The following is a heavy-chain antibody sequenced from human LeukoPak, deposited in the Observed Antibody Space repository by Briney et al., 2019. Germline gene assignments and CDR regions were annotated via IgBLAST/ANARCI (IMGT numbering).Heavy chain of an antibody. CDR1: GGSIRSGSYY. Sequence: SETLSLTCTVSGGSIRSGSYYWGWIRQPPGKGLEWIGRIDYSGTTYYNPPLKSRVTISVDTSKNQFSLKLSSVTAADTALYYCARRGEAAGSKGAFDYWGQGTLVTVSS. J-gene: IGHJ4*02. D-gene: IGHD6-13*01. V-gene: IGHV4-39*01. CDR3: ARRGEAAGSKGAFDY. CDR2: IDYSGTT.